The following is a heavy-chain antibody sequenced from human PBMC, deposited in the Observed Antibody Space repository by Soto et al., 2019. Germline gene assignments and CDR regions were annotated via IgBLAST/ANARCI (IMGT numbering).Heavy chain of an antibody. D-gene: IGHD5-18*01. Sequence: GGSLRLSCAASGFTFSSYAMHWVRQAPGKGLEWVAVISYDGSNKYYADSVKGRFTISRDNSKNTLYLQMNSLGAEDTAVYYCARDTRGSRGYSYSFDYWGQGTLVTVSS. CDR1: GFTFSSYA. CDR3: ARDTRGSRGYSYSFDY. V-gene: IGHV3-30-3*01. CDR2: ISYDGSNK. J-gene: IGHJ4*02.